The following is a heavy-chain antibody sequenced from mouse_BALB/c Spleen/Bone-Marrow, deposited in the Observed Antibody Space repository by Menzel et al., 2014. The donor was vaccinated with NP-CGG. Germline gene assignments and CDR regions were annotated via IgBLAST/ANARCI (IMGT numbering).Heavy chain of an antibody. V-gene: IGHV4-1*02. CDR3: ASLYYGNYYYAMDY. CDR2: INPDSSTI. J-gene: IGHJ4*01. CDR1: GFDFSRYW. D-gene: IGHD2-1*01. Sequence: EVKLMESGGGLVQPGGSLKLSCAASGFDFSRYWMSWVRQAPGKGLEWIGEINPDSSTINYTPSLKDKFIISRDNAKNTLYLQMSKVRSEDTALYYCASLYYGNYYYAMDYWGQGTSVTVSS.